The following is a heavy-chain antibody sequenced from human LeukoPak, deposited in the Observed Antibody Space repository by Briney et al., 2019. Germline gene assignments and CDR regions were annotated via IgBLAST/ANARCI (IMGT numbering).Heavy chain of an antibody. Sequence: GGSLRLSCTASGFTFGDYAMSWFRQAPGKGLEWVGFIRSKAYGGTTEYAASVKGRFTISRDDSKSIAYLQMNSLKTEDTAVYYCTRRVIGDAFDIWGQGTMVTVSS. CDR1: GFTFGDYA. CDR3: TRRVIGDAFDI. CDR2: IRSKAYGGTT. D-gene: IGHD5/OR15-5a*01. J-gene: IGHJ3*02. V-gene: IGHV3-49*03.